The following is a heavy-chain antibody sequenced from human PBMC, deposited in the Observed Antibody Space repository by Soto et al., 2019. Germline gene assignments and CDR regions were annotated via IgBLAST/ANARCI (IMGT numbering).Heavy chain of an antibody. CDR2: IHSIRSII. CDR1: GFTFSSHA. J-gene: IGHJ4*02. D-gene: IGHD3-16*01. Sequence: EVQLVESGGGLVQPGGSLRLSCAVSGFTFSSHAMNWVRQGPGKGLEWVAYIHSIRSIIYYADSVKGRFTISRDNAKNSLYLQMDSLSDEDTAVYYCARDARNADYDYCGQGTLVTVSS. V-gene: IGHV3-48*02. CDR3: ARDARNADYDY.